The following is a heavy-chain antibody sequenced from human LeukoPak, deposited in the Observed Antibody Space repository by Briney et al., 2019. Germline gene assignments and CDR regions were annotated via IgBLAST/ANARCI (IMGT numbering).Heavy chain of an antibody. CDR1: GGSISSYY. CDR3: ARAYCSGGSCYSSRGMFDP. D-gene: IGHD2-15*01. J-gene: IGHJ5*02. V-gene: IGHV4-59*01. Sequence: SETLSLTCSVSGGSISSYYWSWIRQPPGKGLEWIGYIYYSGSTNYNPSLKSRVTISVDTSKNQFSLKPSSVTAADTAVYYCARAYCSGGSCYSSRGMFDPWGQGTLVTVSS. CDR2: IYYSGST.